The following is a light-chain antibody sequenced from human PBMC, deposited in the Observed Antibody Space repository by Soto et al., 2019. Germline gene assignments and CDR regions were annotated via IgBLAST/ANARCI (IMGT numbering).Light chain of an antibody. Sequence: QAASVSGSPGQSITISCTGTRSDVGGYNFVSWYQQHPGKVPKLLIYDVTHRPSGVSNRFSASKSANTASLTISGLQAEDEADYYCSSYTSTNTLVFGGGTKLTVL. CDR3: SSYTSTNTLV. J-gene: IGLJ2*01. CDR2: DVT. V-gene: IGLV2-14*01. CDR1: RSDVGGYNF.